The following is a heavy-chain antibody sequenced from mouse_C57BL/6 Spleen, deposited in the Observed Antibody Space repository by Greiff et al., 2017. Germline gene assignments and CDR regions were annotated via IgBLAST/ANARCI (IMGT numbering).Heavy chain of an antibody. D-gene: IGHD4-1*01. V-gene: IGHV1-15*01. CDR3: TREVLGNWYVDV. Sequence: QVQLQQSGAELVRPGASVTLSCKASGYTFTDYEMHWVKQTPVHGLEWIGAIDPETGGTAYNQKFKGKAILTADKSSSTAYMELRSLTSEDSAVYYCTREVLGNWYVDVWGTGTTVTVSS. CDR2: IDPETGGT. CDR1: GYTFTDYE. J-gene: IGHJ1*03.